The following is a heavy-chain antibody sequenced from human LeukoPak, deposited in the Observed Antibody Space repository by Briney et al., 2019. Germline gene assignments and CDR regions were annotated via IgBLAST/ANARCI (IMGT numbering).Heavy chain of an antibody. CDR2: INDSGRT. Sequence: SETLSLTCAVYGGSFSNYYWSWIRQPPGKGLEWIGEINDSGRTNYNPSLMSRVTVSVDTSKNQFSLRLTSVTATDTAVYYCARRWNYGRNYYIDVWGHGATVSVSS. CDR3: ARRWNYGRNYYIDV. V-gene: IGHV4-34*01. CDR1: GGSFSNYY. J-gene: IGHJ6*02. D-gene: IGHD1-7*01.